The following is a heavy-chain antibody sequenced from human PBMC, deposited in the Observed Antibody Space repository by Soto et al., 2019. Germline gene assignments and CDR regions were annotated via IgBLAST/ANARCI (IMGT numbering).Heavy chain of an antibody. CDR3: ARDSRYGDYEIRFDY. CDR2: IYYSGST. Sequence: QVQLLESGPGLVKPSQTLSLTCTVSGGSISGGGYYWNWIRQHPGKGLEWVGYIYYSGSTYYNPSLKSRLTMSLDTSKNQVSLRLSSVTSADTALYYCARDSRYGDYEIRFDYWGQGTLVSVSS. J-gene: IGHJ4*02. D-gene: IGHD4-17*01. CDR1: GGSISGGGYY. V-gene: IGHV4-31*03.